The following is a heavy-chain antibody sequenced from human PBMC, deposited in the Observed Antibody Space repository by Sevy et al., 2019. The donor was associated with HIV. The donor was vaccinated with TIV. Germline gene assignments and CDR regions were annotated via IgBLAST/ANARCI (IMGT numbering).Heavy chain of an antibody. Sequence: GGSLRLSCAASGFTFSSYGMHWVRQAPGKGLEWVAVIWYGGSNKYYADSVKGRFTISRDNSKNTLYLQMNSLRAEDTAVYYCGRTGNSGSYLSGYFDYWGQGTLVTVSS. CDR1: GFTFSSYG. D-gene: IGHD1-26*01. V-gene: IGHV3-33*01. CDR3: GRTGNSGSYLSGYFDY. CDR2: IWYGGSNK. J-gene: IGHJ4*02.